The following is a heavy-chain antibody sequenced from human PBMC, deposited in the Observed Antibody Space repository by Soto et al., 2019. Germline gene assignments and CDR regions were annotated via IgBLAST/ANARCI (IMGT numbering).Heavy chain of an antibody. D-gene: IGHD6-13*01. CDR2: IIPIFGTA. V-gene: IGHV1-69*13. Sequence: SVKVSCKASGGTFSSYAISWVRQAPGQGLEWMGGIIPIFGTANYAQKFQGRVTITADESTSTAYMELSSLRSEDTAVYYCATLVDSSSWPFYYFDYWGQGTLVTVSS. J-gene: IGHJ4*02. CDR1: GGTFSSYA. CDR3: ATLVDSSSWPFYYFDY.